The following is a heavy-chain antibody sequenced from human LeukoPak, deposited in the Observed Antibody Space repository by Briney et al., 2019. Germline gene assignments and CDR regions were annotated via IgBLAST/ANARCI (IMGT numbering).Heavy chain of an antibody. CDR3: ARGYYDSSGYPRLKGYYYYMDV. CDR1: GGSFSGYY. V-gene: IGHV4-34*01. D-gene: IGHD3-22*01. CDR2: INHSGST. J-gene: IGHJ6*03. Sequence: SETLSLTCAVYGGSFSGYYWSWIRQPPGKGLEWIGEINHSGSTNYNPSLKSRVTISVDTSKNQFSLKLSSVAAADTAVYYCARGYYDSSGYPRLKGYYYYMDVWGKGTTVTVSS.